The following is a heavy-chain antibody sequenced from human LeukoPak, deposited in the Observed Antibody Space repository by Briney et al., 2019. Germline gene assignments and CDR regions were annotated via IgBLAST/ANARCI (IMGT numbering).Heavy chain of an antibody. V-gene: IGHV1-58*02. CDR1: GFTFTSSA. J-gene: IGHJ4*02. D-gene: IGHD4-17*01. CDR2: IVVGSGVT. CDR3: AASNDYGDYVGY. Sequence: ASVKVSRKASGFTFTSSAMQWVRQARGQRLEWIGWIVVGSGVTNYAQKFQERVTITRDMSTRTAYMELSSLRSEDTAVYYCAASNDYGDYVGYWGQGTLVTVSS.